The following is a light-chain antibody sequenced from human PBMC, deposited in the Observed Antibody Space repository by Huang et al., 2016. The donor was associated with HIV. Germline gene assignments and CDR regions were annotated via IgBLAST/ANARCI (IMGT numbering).Light chain of an antibody. Sequence: IQLTQSPSSLSASVGDRVTITCRASQDIRSYLAWYQQRPEKAPKLLIYAASTLQSGVPSRFSGSGSGTDFSRTISSRQREDYGTYYCQQLNTYPHTFGQETKLEIK. CDR3: QQLNTYPHT. V-gene: IGKV1-9*01. CDR2: AAS. CDR1: QDIRSY. J-gene: IGKJ2*01.